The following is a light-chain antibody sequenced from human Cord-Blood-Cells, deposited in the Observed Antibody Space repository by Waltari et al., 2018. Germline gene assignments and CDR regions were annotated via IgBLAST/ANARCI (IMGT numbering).Light chain of an antibody. CDR1: SSDGGSYNL. J-gene: IGLJ3*02. Sequence: QSALTQPASVSGSPGQSLSISCTVTSSDGGSYNLVSWYQQHPGKAPKLMIYEGSKRPSGVSNRFSGSKSGNTASLTISGLQAEDEADYYCCSYAGSRVFGGGTKLTVL. CDR2: EGS. V-gene: IGLV2-23*01. CDR3: CSYAGSRV.